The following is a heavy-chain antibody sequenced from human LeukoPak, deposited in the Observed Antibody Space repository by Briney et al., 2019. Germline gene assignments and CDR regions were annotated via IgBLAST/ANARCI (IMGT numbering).Heavy chain of an antibody. CDR3: ARDLNLSY. D-gene: IGHD2/OR15-2a*01. CDR2: ISSSGSTI. J-gene: IGHJ4*02. CDR1: GFTFSSYE. V-gene: IGHV3-48*03. Sequence: GGSLRLSCAASGFTFSSYEMNWVRQAPGKGLEWVSCISSSGSTIYYADSVKGRFTISRDNAKNSLCLQMNSLRGEDTAVYYCARDLNLSYWGQGTLVTVSS.